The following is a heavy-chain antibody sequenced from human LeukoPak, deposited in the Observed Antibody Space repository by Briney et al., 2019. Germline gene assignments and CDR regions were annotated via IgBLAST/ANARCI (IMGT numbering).Heavy chain of an antibody. Sequence: SETLSLTCTVSGYSISSGFYWGWIRQPPGQGLEWIGSIYHRGSTYYNPSLKSRVTISLDTSKNQFSLKLSSVTAADTAVYYCARQGKLWFGELSSLYYYYYMDVWGKGTTVTISS. CDR1: GYSISSGFY. CDR3: ARQGKLWFGELSSLYYYYYMDV. D-gene: IGHD3-10*01. J-gene: IGHJ6*03. CDR2: IYHRGST. V-gene: IGHV4-38-2*02.